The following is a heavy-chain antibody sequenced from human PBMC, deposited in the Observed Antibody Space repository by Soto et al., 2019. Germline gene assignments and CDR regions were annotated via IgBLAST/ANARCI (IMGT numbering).Heavy chain of an antibody. Sequence: SETLSLTCTVSGGSIGSSSYYGGWIRHPPGKGLEWIGSIYYSGSTYYNPSLKSRVTISVDTSKNQFSLKLSYVTAADTAVYYCARHIQIWPYYYYGMDVWGQGNTVT. CDR1: GGSIGSSSYY. CDR3: ARHIQIWPYYYYGMDV. CDR2: IYYSGST. J-gene: IGHJ6*02. V-gene: IGHV4-39*01. D-gene: IGHD5-18*01.